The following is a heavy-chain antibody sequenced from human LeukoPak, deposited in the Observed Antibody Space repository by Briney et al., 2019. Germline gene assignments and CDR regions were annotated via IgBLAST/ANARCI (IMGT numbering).Heavy chain of an antibody. CDR3: TSLGGFGGVIVSNY. Sequence: GGSLRLSCAASGFTFSGSAMHWVRQASGKGLEWVGGIRSKANSYATAYASSVKGRFTISIDDSENTAYLQMNSLKTEDTAVYYCTSLGGFGGVIVSNYWGQGTLVTVSS. CDR2: IRSKANSYAT. J-gene: IGHJ4*02. D-gene: IGHD3-16*02. V-gene: IGHV3-73*01. CDR1: GFTFSGSA.